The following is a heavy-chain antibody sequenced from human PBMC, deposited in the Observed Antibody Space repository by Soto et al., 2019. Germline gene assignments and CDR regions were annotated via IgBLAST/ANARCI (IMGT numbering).Heavy chain of an antibody. D-gene: IGHD3-3*01. V-gene: IGHV3-9*01. CDR3: AKGAVTSIFGYFDY. CDR2: ISWNGGNI. Sequence: EVHLVESGGGLVQPGRSLRLSCAASGFTFDDYAMHWVRQVPGKGLEWVSSISWNGGNIVYADSVKGRFTISRDSANNSLYLQMNSLRTEDTALYFCAKGAVTSIFGYFDYWGQGTLVTVSS. CDR1: GFTFDDYA. J-gene: IGHJ4*02.